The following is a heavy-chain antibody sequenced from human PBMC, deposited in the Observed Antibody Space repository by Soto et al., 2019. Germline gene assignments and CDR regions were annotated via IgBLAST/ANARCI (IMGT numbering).Heavy chain of an antibody. CDR2: ISYDGSNK. CDR3: ARDSRQQLAYYYYGMDG. J-gene: IGHJ6*02. D-gene: IGHD6-13*01. CDR1: GFTFSSYA. V-gene: IGHV3-30-3*01. Sequence: GGSLRLSCAASGFTFSSYAMHWVRQAPGKGLEWVAVISYDGSNKYYADSVKGRFTISRDNSKNTLYLQMNSLRAEDTAVYYCARDSRQQLAYYYYGMDGWGQGTTVTVSS.